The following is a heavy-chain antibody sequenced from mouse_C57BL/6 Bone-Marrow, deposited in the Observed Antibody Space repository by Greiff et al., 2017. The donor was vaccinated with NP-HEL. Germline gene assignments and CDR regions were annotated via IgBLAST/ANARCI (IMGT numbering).Heavy chain of an antibody. CDR2: ISSGSSTI. V-gene: IGHV5-17*01. Sequence: EVKLMESGGGLVKPGGSLKLSCAASGFTFSDYGMHWVRQAPEKGLEWVAYISSGSSTIYYADTVKGRFTISRDNAKNTLFLQMTSLRSEDTAMYYCAIVTTVVAPGYWGQGTTLTVSS. CDR1: GFTFSDYG. J-gene: IGHJ2*01. CDR3: AIVTTVVAPGY. D-gene: IGHD1-1*01.